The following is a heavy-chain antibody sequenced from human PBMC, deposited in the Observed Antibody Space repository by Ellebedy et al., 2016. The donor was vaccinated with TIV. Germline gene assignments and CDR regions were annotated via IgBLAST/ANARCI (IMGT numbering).Heavy chain of an antibody. CDR2: IYPGDSDT. CDR3: AVREVEMATRPVDY. Sequence: GESLKISXKGSGYSFTSYWIGWVRQMPGKGLEWMGIIYPGDSDTRYSPSFQGQVTTSADKSISTAYLQWSSLKASDTAMYYCAVREVEMATRPVDYWGQGTLVTVSS. D-gene: IGHD5-24*01. V-gene: IGHV5-51*01. CDR1: GYSFTSYW. J-gene: IGHJ4*02.